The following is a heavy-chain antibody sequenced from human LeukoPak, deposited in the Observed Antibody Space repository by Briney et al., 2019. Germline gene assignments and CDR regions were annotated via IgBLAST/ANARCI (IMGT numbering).Heavy chain of an antibody. D-gene: IGHD3-16*01. CDR1: GFTFNHYW. V-gene: IGHV3-7*01. CDR3: AKDGPTAYFDY. Sequence: GGSLRLSCAASGFTFNHYWMTWVRQAPGKGLEWVANIKEDGSEEYYVDSVKGRFTISRDNAKNSVYLQMNSLRVEDAAVYYCAKDGPTAYFDYWGQGILVAVSS. CDR2: IKEDGSEE. J-gene: IGHJ4*02.